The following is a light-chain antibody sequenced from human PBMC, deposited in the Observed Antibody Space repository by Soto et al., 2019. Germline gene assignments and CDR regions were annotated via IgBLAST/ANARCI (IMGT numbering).Light chain of an antibody. J-gene: IGKJ4*01. V-gene: IGKV1-6*01. CDR1: QSLRCW. CDR3: LQDYTYPRT. Sequence: AIHITQAPSTLSTSVAARVTITGRASQSLRCWLACHQQKPGKAPKVLVYAASILQSGVPSRFSGSGSGTDFTLTITSLQPEDFAIYYCLQDYTYPRTFGGGTKVDI. CDR2: AAS.